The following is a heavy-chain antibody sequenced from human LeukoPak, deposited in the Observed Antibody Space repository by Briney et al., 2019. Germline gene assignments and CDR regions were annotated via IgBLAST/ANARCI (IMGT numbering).Heavy chain of an antibody. V-gene: IGHV1-69*13. CDR3: ARVGYYGSGSYYNVIGAFDI. Sequence: SVKVSCKASVGTFSSYAIRWVRQAPGQGLEWMGGIIPIFGTANYAQKFQGRVTLTADESTSTAYMELSSLRSEDTAVYYCARVGYYGSGSYYNVIGAFDIWGQGTMVTVSS. J-gene: IGHJ3*02. D-gene: IGHD3-10*01. CDR2: IIPIFGTA. CDR1: VGTFSSYA.